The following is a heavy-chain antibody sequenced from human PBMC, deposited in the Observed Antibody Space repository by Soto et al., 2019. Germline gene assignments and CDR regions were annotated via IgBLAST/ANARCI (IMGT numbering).Heavy chain of an antibody. CDR2: ISGSGGST. Sequence: GGSLRLSCAASGFTFSSYAMSWVRQAPGKGLEWVSAISGSGGSTYYADSVKGRFTISRDNSKNTLYLQMNSLRAEDTAVYYCAKYRGFLEGTNYYYYYMDVWGKGTTVTVSS. CDR3: AKYRGFLEGTNYYYYYMDV. J-gene: IGHJ6*03. D-gene: IGHD3-3*01. CDR1: GFTFSSYA. V-gene: IGHV3-23*01.